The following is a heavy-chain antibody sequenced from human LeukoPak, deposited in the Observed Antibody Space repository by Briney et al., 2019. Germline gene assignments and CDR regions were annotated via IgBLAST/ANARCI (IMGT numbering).Heavy chain of an antibody. J-gene: IGHJ4*02. V-gene: IGHV3-21*01. CDR3: ARDELLDY. Sequence: GGSLRLSCAASGFTFSSYSMNWLRQAPGKGLEWVSSISSSSTYIYYADSVKGRFTISRDNATNSLYLQMNRLRAEDTRVYYCARDELLDYWGQGTLVTVSS. D-gene: IGHD1-7*01. CDR1: GFTFSSYS. CDR2: ISSSSTYI.